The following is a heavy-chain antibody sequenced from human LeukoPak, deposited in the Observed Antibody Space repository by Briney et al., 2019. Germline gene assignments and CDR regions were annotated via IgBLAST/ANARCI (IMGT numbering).Heavy chain of an antibody. V-gene: IGHV4-59*01. J-gene: IGHJ5*02. Sequence: SETLSLTCTISVGSINNFFWIWIRQPPGKGLEWIGYIYYSGGTNYNPSLKSRVAVSVDTSKNQFSLNLSSVTAADTAMYYCARGRYYYDSSGYPYNWFDPWGQGTLVTVSS. CDR2: IYYSGGT. CDR1: VGSINNFF. D-gene: IGHD3-22*01. CDR3: ARGRYYYDSSGYPYNWFDP.